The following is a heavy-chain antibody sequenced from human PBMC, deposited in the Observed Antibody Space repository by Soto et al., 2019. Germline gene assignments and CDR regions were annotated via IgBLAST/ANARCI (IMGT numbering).Heavy chain of an antibody. CDR2: IYHSGST. CDR1: GGSISSGDYT. CDR3: ARGWPGAFDI. Sequence: QLQLQESGSGLVKPSQTLSLTCAVSGGSISSGDYTWSWIRQPPGKGLEWIGYIYHSGSTYYSPSLKSRVNISVDRSNNQFSLKLISVTAADTAVYCCARGWPGAFDIWGQGTMVTVSS. J-gene: IGHJ3*02. V-gene: IGHV4-30-2*01.